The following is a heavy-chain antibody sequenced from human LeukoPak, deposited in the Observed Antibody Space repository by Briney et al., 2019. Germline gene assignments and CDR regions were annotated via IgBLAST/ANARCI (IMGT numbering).Heavy chain of an antibody. Sequence: KPSETLSLTCTVSGGSLSSGNYYWSWIRQPPGKGLEWIGYIYYSGSTNYNPSLKSRVTISVDTSKNQFSLKLSSVTAADTAVYYCARGVLGSLFEKVVDFDYWGQGTLVTVSS. CDR1: GGSLSSGNYY. D-gene: IGHD2-15*01. J-gene: IGHJ4*02. CDR3: ARGVLGSLFEKVVDFDY. CDR2: IYYSGST. V-gene: IGHV4-61*01.